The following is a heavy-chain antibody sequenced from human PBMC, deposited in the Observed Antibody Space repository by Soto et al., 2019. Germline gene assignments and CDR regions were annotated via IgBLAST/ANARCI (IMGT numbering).Heavy chain of an antibody. CDR3: ATTIAAAGKYCYYYYGMDV. Sequence: TSSSYSIGWVREAPEQGLEWMGRIDPSDSYTNSSPSFQGHVTISADKSISTAYLQWSSLKASDTAMYYCATTIAAAGKYCYYYYGMDVWGQGTTVTVS. D-gene: IGHD6-13*01. CDR2: IDPSDSYT. J-gene: IGHJ6*02. V-gene: IGHV5-10-1*01. CDR1: TSSSYS.